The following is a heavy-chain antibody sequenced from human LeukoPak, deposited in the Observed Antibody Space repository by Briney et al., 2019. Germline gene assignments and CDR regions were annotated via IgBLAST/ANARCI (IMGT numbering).Heavy chain of an antibody. V-gene: IGHV1-8*01. D-gene: IGHD3-3*01. CDR2: MNPNSGNT. Sequence: ASVKVSCKASGYTFTSYDINWVRQATGQGLEWMGWMNPNSGNTGYAQKFQGRVTMTRNTSISTAYMELSSLRSEDTAVYYCARLSGNDFWSGYQKYYFDYWGQGTLVTVSS. CDR3: ARLSGNDFWSGYQKYYFDY. CDR1: GYTFTSYD. J-gene: IGHJ4*02.